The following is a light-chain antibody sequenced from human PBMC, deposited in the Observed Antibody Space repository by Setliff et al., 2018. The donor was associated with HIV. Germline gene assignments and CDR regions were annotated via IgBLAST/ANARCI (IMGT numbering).Light chain of an antibody. Sequence: QSVLTQPASVSGSPGQSITISCTGTISDVGGYNYVSWYQHHPGKAPKLLIYEVSNRPSWVSNRFSGSKSGNTASLTISGLQPEDEADYFCSSYTSSSTRVFGTGTKATV. CDR1: ISDVGGYNY. CDR3: SSYTSSSTRV. J-gene: IGLJ1*01. CDR2: EVS. V-gene: IGLV2-14*01.